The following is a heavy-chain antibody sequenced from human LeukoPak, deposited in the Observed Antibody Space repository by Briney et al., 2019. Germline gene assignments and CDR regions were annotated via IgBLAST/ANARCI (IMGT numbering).Heavy chain of an antibody. CDR3: TTEDYYYDSSGYYNFGY. Sequence: GGSLRLSCAASGFTFNNAWMNWVRQPPGKGLEWVGRIKGKTDGGTTEYAAPVKGRFTISRDDSKNTLFLQMNSLKTEDTAVYYCTTEDYYYDSSGYYNFGYWGQGTLVTVSS. V-gene: IGHV3-15*01. J-gene: IGHJ4*02. D-gene: IGHD3-22*01. CDR2: IKGKTDGGTT. CDR1: GFTFNNAW.